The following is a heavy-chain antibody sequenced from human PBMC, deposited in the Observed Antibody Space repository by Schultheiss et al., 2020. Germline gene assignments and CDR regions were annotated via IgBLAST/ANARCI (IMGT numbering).Heavy chain of an antibody. CDR2: IWYDGSNK. CDR1: GFTFSDYG. D-gene: IGHD1-26*01. V-gene: IGHV3-33*01. CDR3: ASSYSGSYHDAFDI. Sequence: GGSLRLSCAASGFTFSDYGMHWVRQAPGKGLEWVAVIWYDGSNKYYADSVKGRFTISRDNSKNTLSLQMNSLRAEDTAVYYCASSYSGSYHDAFDIWGQGTMDTVSS. J-gene: IGHJ3*02.